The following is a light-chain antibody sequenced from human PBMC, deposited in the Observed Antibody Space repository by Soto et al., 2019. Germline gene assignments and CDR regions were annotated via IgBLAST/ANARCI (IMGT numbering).Light chain of an antibody. Sequence: QSALTQPASGSGSPGQSITISCTGTSSDVGRYNYVSWYQQHPGKAPKLMIYEVSNRPSGVSNRFSGSKSGNTASLTISGLQAEDEADYYCSSYTTTSTRVFGGGTQLTFL. CDR1: SSDVGRYNY. J-gene: IGLJ3*02. CDR2: EVS. CDR3: SSYTTTSTRV. V-gene: IGLV2-14*01.